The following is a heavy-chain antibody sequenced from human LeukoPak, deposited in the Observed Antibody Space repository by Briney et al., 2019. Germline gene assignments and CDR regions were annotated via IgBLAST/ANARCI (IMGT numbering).Heavy chain of an antibody. J-gene: IGHJ6*03. CDR3: ARDTSSGWLYYYYMDV. V-gene: IGHV3-21*01. CDR2: ISSSSSYI. Sequence: PGGSLRLSCAASGFTFSSYSMNWVRQAPGKGLEWVSSISSSSSYIYYADSVKVRFTISRDNAKNSLYLQMNSLRAEDTAVYYCARDTSSGWLYYYYMDVWGKGTTVTVSS. CDR1: GFTFSSYS. D-gene: IGHD6-19*01.